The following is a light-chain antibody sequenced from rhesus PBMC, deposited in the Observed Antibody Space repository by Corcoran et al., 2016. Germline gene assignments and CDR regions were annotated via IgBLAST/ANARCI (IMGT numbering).Light chain of an antibody. J-gene: IGKJ3*01. CDR3: LHYTHSPFT. CDR2: KAS. CDR1: QSISSW. Sequence: DIQMTQSPSSLSASVGDTVTITCRASQSISSWLDWYQQTPGKAPNLLLYKASRLQSGVPSRFSGSGSGTDFTLPISSLQPEDFATYYCLHYTHSPFTVGPGTKLDIK. V-gene: IGKV1-22*01.